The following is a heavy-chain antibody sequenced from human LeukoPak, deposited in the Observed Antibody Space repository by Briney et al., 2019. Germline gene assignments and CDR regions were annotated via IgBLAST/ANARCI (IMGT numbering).Heavy chain of an antibody. V-gene: IGHV4-31*03. Sequence: SQTLSLTCTVSGGSISSGGYYWSWIRQHPGKGLEWIGYIYYSGSTYYNPSLKSRVTISVDTSKNQFSLKLSSVTAADTAVYYCARGYYLGYSYVGYHFDYWGQGTLVTVSS. CDR3: ARGYYLGYSYVGYHFDY. CDR2: IYYSGST. J-gene: IGHJ4*02. D-gene: IGHD5-18*01. CDR1: GGSISSGGYY.